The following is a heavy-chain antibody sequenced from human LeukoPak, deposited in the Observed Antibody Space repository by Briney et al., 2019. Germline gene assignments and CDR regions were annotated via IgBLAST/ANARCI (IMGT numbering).Heavy chain of an antibody. CDR1: GGSFSGYY. CDR3: AGRPTTVTGSWFDP. Sequence: SETLSLTCAVYGGSFSGYYWSWIRQPPGKGLEWIGEINHSGSTNYNPSLKSQVTISVDTSKNQFSLKLSSVTAADTAVYYCAGRPTTVTGSWFDPWGQGTLVTVSS. J-gene: IGHJ5*02. D-gene: IGHD4-11*01. CDR2: INHSGST. V-gene: IGHV4-34*01.